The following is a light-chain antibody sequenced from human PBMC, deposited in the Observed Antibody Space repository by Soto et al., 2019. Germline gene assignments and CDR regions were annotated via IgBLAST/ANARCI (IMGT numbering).Light chain of an antibody. Sequence: SYVVTQPPSVSVAPGQTAKITCGGNNIGSKSVHWYQQRPGQAPVLVIYDDSDRPSGIPDRFSGSNSGNTATVTISSVEAGDEADYYCQVWDNVSDHWVFGGATQLTVL. CDR2: DDS. J-gene: IGLJ3*02. CDR1: NIGSKS. CDR3: QVWDNVSDHWV. V-gene: IGLV3-21*02.